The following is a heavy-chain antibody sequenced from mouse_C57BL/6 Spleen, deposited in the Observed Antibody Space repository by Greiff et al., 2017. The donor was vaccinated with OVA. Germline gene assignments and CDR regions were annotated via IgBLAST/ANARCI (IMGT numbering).Heavy chain of an antibody. D-gene: IGHD1-1*01. Sequence: EVKLVESGGGLVQPGGSLSLSCAASGFTFTDYYMSWVRQPPGKALEWLGFIRNKANGYTTEYSASVKGRFTISRDNSQSILYLQMNALRADDSATYYCARFVVVATGDYFDYWGQGTTLTVSS. CDR2: IRNKANGYTT. CDR3: ARFVVVATGDYFDY. J-gene: IGHJ2*01. V-gene: IGHV7-3*01. CDR1: GFTFTDYY.